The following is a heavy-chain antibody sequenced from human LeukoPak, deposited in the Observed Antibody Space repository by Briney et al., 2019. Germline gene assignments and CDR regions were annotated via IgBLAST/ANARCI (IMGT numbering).Heavy chain of an antibody. J-gene: IGHJ3*02. V-gene: IGHV4-59*01. CDR2: IYYSGST. CDR3: ARDPTRRDAFDI. CDR1: GGSINSYY. Sequence: SETLSLTCTVSGGSINSYYWSWIRQPPGKGLEWIGYIYYSGSTNYNPSLKSRVTISVDTSKNQFSLKLSSVTAADTAVYYCARDPTRRDAFDIWGQGTMATVSS.